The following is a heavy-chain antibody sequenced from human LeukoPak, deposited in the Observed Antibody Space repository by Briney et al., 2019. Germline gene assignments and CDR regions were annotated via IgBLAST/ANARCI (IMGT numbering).Heavy chain of an antibody. D-gene: IGHD6-13*01. V-gene: IGHV4-39*01. J-gene: IGHJ4*02. CDR1: GGSISSSSYY. Sequence: SETLSLTCTVSGGSISSSSYYWGWIRQPPGEGLEWIGSIYYSGSTNYNPSLKSRVTISVDTSKNQFSLKLSSVTAADTAVYYCARHVKQQLMIYYFDYWGQGTLVTVSS. CDR2: IYYSGST. CDR3: ARHVKQQLMIYYFDY.